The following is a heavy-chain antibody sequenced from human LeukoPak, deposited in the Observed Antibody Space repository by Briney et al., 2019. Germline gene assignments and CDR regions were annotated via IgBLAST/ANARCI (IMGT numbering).Heavy chain of an antibody. CDR3: ARGPEFIRTVGMRMVGSFDY. D-gene: IGHD2-2*01. Sequence: SETLSLTCVVSGYSISSGHYWVWIRQPPGKGLEWIGSIYHSGSTYYNPSLKSRVTISVDTSKNQFSLKVISVTAADTAVYYCARGPEFIRTVGMRMVGSFDYWGQGTLVTATS. CDR1: GYSISSGHY. J-gene: IGHJ4*02. CDR2: IYHSGST. V-gene: IGHV4-38-2*01.